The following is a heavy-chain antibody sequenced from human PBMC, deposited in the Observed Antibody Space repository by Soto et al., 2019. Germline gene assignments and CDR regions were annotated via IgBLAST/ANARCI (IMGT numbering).Heavy chain of an antibody. D-gene: IGHD4-17*01. V-gene: IGHV3-72*01. CDR3: AREQNDYGDYSSSGYYYMDV. CDR2: TRNKANSYTT. CDR1: GFTFSDHY. J-gene: IGHJ6*03. Sequence: GGSLRLSCAASGFTFSDHYMDWVRQAPGKGLEWVGRTRNKANSYTTEYAASVKGRFTISRDDSKNSLYLQMNSLKTEDTAVYYCAREQNDYGDYSSSGYYYMDVWGKGTTVTVSS.